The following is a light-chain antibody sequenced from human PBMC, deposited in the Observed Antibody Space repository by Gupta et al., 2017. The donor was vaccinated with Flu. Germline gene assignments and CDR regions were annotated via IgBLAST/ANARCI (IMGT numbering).Light chain of an antibody. Sequence: GSNSDVGGYNYVSWYQQHPGEAPRLMIYGVSNRPSGVSHRFSGSKSGNTASLTISGLQPEDEADYYCSAHTTTRTLFGGGTRLTVL. J-gene: IGLJ2*01. CDR3: SAHTTTRTL. CDR1: NSDVGGYNY. V-gene: IGLV2-14*03. CDR2: GVS.